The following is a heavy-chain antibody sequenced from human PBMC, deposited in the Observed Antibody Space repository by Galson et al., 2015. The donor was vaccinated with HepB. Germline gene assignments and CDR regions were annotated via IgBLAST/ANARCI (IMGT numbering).Heavy chain of an antibody. V-gene: IGHV5-10-1*01. Sequence: SGAEVKKPGESLRISCKGSGYSFTSYWISWVRQMPGKGLEWMGRIDPSDSYTNYSPSFQGHVAISADKSISTAYLQWSSLKASDTAMYYCARLRVQQLVQGNWFGPWGQGTLVTVSS. CDR1: GYSFTSYW. CDR3: ARLRVQQLVQGNWFGP. D-gene: IGHD6-13*01. J-gene: IGHJ5*02. CDR2: IDPSDSYT.